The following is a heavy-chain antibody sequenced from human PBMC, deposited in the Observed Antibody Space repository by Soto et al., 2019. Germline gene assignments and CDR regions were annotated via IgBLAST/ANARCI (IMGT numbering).Heavy chain of an antibody. J-gene: IGHJ4*02. Sequence: SETLSLTCTVSGGSISSGGYYWSWIRQHPGKGLEGIGYIYYSGSTYYNPSLKSRVTISVDTSKNQFSLKLSSVTAADTAGYYCARDPADGYKTGGFDYWGQGTLVTVSS. CDR2: IYYSGST. CDR1: GGSISSGGYY. CDR3: ARDPADGYKTGGFDY. D-gene: IGHD5-12*01. V-gene: IGHV4-31*03.